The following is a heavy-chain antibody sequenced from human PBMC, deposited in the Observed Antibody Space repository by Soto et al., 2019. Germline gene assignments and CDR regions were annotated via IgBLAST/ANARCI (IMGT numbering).Heavy chain of an antibody. CDR3: ARSGYDWEFYYYGMDV. Sequence: SETLSLTCTVSGGSISSSSYYWGWIRQPPGKGLEWIGSIYYSGSTYYNPSLKSRVTISVDTSKNQFSLKLSSVTAADTAVYYCARSGYDWEFYYYGMDVWGQGTTVTVSS. D-gene: IGHD5-12*01. CDR2: IYYSGST. CDR1: GGSISSSSYY. J-gene: IGHJ6*02. V-gene: IGHV4-39*01.